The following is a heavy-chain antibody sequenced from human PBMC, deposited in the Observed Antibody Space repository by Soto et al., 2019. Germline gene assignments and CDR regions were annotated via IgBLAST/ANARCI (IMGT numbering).Heavy chain of an antibody. CDR2: IKQDGSEK. J-gene: IGHJ6*03. Sequence: GSLRLSCAASGFTFSSYWMSWVRQAPGKGLEWVANIKQDGSEKYYVDSVKGRFTISRANAKNSLYLQMNSLRAEDTAVYYCARSLLEWLLFNYYYMDVWGKGTTVTVSS. V-gene: IGHV3-7*01. CDR1: GFTFSSYW. CDR3: ARSLLEWLLFNYYYMDV. D-gene: IGHD3-3*01.